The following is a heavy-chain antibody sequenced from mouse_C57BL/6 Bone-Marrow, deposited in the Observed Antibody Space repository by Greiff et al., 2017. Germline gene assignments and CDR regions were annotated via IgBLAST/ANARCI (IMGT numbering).Heavy chain of an antibody. CDR3: ARGGFTAQALYYFDY. CDR1: GYAFSSYW. Sequence: QVKLQQSGAELVKPGASVKISCKASGYAFSSYWMNWVKQRPGKGLEWIGQIYPGDGATNYNGKFKGKATLTVDKSSSTAYMQLSSLTSDDSAVYVSARGGFTAQALYYFDYWGQGTSLTVSS. D-gene: IGHD3-2*02. J-gene: IGHJ2*02. V-gene: IGHV1-80*01. CDR2: IYPGDGAT.